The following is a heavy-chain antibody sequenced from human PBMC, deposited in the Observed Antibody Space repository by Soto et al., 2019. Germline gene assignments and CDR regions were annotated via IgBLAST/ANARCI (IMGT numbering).Heavy chain of an antibody. V-gene: IGHV4-59*01. Sequence: SETLSLTSPSSVVSSSSSYWSWFRQPPGKGLEWIGYIYYSGSTNYNPSLKSRVTISVDTSKSQFSLKLSSVTAADTAVYYCASLNRGYWGQGTLVTVSS. CDR3: ASLNRGY. D-gene: IGHD3-10*01. J-gene: IGHJ4*02. CDR2: IYYSGST. CDR1: VVSSSSSY.